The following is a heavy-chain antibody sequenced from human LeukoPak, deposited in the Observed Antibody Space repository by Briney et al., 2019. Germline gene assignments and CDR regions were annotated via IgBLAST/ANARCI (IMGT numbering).Heavy chain of an antibody. V-gene: IGHV4-34*01. CDR1: GGSFSGYY. CDR3: ARIAAHHYFYYMDV. D-gene: IGHD6-6*01. J-gene: IGHJ6*03. CDR2: INHSGST. Sequence: SDTLSLTCAVYGGSFSGYYWSWIRQPPGKGREWIGEINHSGSTNYNPSLKSRVTISVDTSKNQFSLKLSSVTAADTAVYYCARIAAHHYFYYMDVWGKGTTVTVSS.